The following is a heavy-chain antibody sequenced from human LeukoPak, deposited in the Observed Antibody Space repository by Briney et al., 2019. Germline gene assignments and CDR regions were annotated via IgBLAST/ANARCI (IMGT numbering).Heavy chain of an antibody. CDR2: IEDDGSEK. V-gene: IGHV3-7*05. D-gene: IGHD3-3*01. CDR1: RFAFSTYW. J-gene: IGHJ6*01. CDR3: AKEEWLRRDFNGMDV. Sequence: AGSPTLSCAASRFAFSTYWMSWVRQAPGKGLEWVANIEDDGSEKYSVDSVKGRFTIYRNNDKYSLYMRMNRLRAEDTAVYYCAKEEWLRRDFNGMDVWGQGTVCAVSS.